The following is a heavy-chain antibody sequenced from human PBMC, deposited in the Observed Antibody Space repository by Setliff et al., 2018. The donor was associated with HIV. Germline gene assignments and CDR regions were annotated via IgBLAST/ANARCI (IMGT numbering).Heavy chain of an antibody. CDR2: MYFRGNA. J-gene: IGHJ4*01. V-gene: IGHV4-59*11. Sequence: SETLSLTCTVSGGSISSHYWSWIRQAPGKGLEWIGTMYFRGNARNSPSLKSRVTISVDTSKNQLSLKLSSVTAADTAVYYCARDSRWLQFPYFDSWGQGTPVTV. CDR1: GGSISSHY. CDR3: ARDSRWLQFPYFDS. D-gene: IGHD5-12*01.